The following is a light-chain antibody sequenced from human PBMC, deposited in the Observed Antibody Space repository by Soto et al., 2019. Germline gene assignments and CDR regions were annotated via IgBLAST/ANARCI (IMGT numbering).Light chain of an antibody. CDR3: QQYGGSPGIT. J-gene: IGKJ3*01. CDR1: QTVDSSY. Sequence: DIVLTQSPGTLSLSPGERATLSCRASQTVDSSYMTWYQQKPGQAPRLLIYGASSRATGIPDRFSGSGSGTDFTLTISRLEPEDFAVYYCQQYGGSPGITFGPGTKVDIK. V-gene: IGKV3-20*01. CDR2: GAS.